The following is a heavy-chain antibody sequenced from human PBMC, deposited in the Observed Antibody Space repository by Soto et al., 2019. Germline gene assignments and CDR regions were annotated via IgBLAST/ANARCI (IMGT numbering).Heavy chain of an antibody. CDR1: GFTFSSYG. Sequence: GGSLRLSCAASGFTFSSYGMHWVRQAPGKGLEWVAVIWYDGSNKYYADSVKGRFTISRDNSKNTLYLQMNSLRAEDTAVYYCARDLYLTGEIFWGQGTLVTVSS. J-gene: IGHJ4*02. CDR3: ARDLYLTGEIF. V-gene: IGHV3-33*01. CDR2: IWYDGSNK. D-gene: IGHD3-9*01.